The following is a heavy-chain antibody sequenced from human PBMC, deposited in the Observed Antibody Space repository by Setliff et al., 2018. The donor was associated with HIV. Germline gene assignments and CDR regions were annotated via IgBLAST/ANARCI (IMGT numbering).Heavy chain of an antibody. Sequence: SETLSLTCAVYGGSFSGYYWSWIRQPPGKGLEWIGEINQSGSTNYNPSLKSRVTISVDTSKNQFSLTLSSVTAADTAVYYCNNYYYYYYMDVWGKGTTVTVSS. CDR3: NNYYYYYYMDV. V-gene: IGHV4-34*01. D-gene: IGHD1-1*01. CDR2: INQSGST. CDR1: GGSFSGYY. J-gene: IGHJ6*03.